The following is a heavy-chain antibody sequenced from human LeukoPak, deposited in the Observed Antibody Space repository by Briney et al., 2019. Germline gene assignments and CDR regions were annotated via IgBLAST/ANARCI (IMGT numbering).Heavy chain of an antibody. CDR3: ASDISNKGCDY. CDR1: GLTLSNYY. V-gene: IGHV3-11*04. J-gene: IGHJ4*02. D-gene: IGHD3-3*02. Sequence: PGGSLRLSCAASGLTLSNYYMSWIRQAPGKGLEWVSYISNIGSTTHHADSVKGRFTISRDNAKNSLYLQMNSLRAEDTAAYYCASDISNKGCDYWGQGTLVTVSS. CDR2: ISNIGSTT.